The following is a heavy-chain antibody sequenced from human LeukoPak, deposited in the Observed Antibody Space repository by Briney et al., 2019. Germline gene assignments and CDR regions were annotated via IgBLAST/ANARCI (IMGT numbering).Heavy chain of an antibody. V-gene: IGHV3-33*01. CDR3: ARGHSYGHDAFDI. CDR2: IWYDGSNK. CDR1: GFTFSSYG. Sequence: GRSLRLSCAASGFTFSSYGMHWVRQAPGKGLEWVAVIWYDGSNKYYADSVKGRFTISRDNSKNTLYLQMNSLRAEDTAVYYCARGHSYGHDAFDIWGQGTMVTVSS. J-gene: IGHJ3*02. D-gene: IGHD5-18*01.